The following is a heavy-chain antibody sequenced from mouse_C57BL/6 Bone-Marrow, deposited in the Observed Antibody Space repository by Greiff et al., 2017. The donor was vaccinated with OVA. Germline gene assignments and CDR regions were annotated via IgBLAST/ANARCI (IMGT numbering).Heavy chain of an antibody. CDR1: GYTFTDYY. D-gene: IGHD2-5*01. Sequence: VQLQQSGPVLVKPGASVKMSCKASGYTFTDYYMNWVKQSHGKSLEWIGVINPYNGGTSYNQKFKGKATLTVDKSSSTAYMELNSLTSEDSAVYYCARKEAYSNYEGFAYWGQGTLVTVSA. CDR2: INPYNGGT. J-gene: IGHJ3*01. V-gene: IGHV1-19*01. CDR3: ARKEAYSNYEGFAY.